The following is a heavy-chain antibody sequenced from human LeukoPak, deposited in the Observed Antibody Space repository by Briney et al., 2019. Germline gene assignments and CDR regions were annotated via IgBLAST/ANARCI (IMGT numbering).Heavy chain of an antibody. J-gene: IGHJ4*02. CDR3: ARDDEMATILDY. CDR1: GFTFSSYS. D-gene: IGHD5-24*01. V-gene: IGHV3-21*01. Sequence: EGSLRLSCAASGFTFSSYSMNWVRQAPGKGLEWVSSISSSSSYIYYADSVKGRFTISRDDAKNSLYLQMNSLRAEDTAVYYCARDDEMATILDYWGQGTLVTVSS. CDR2: ISSSSSYI.